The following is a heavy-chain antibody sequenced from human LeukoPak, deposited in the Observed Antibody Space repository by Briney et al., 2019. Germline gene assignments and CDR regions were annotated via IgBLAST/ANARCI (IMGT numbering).Heavy chain of an antibody. CDR1: GFTFSSYA. J-gene: IGHJ4*02. Sequence: TGGSLRLSCAASGFTFSSYAMSWVRQAPGKGLEWVSAISGSGGSTYYADSVKGRFTISRDNSKNTLYLQMNSLRAENTAVYYCAKDRIIVGATRRDYWGQGTLVTVSS. V-gene: IGHV3-23*01. CDR3: AKDRIIVGATRRDY. CDR2: ISGSGGST. D-gene: IGHD1-26*01.